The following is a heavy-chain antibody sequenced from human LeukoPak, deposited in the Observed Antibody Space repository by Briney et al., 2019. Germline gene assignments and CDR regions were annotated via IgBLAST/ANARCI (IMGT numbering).Heavy chain of an antibody. CDR3: ARDQDDAFDI. V-gene: IGHV4-59*01. J-gene: IGHJ3*02. CDR1: GGSISSYY. CDR2: IYYSGST. Sequence: SETLSLTCTVSGGSISSYYWSWIRQPPGKGLEWIGYIYYSGSTNYNPSLKSRVTISVDTSKNQFSLKLSSVTAAGTAVYYCARDQDDAFDIWGQGTMVTVSS.